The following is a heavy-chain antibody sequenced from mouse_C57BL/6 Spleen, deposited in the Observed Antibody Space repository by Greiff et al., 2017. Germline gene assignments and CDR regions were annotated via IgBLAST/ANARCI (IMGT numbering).Heavy chain of an antibody. V-gene: IGHV1-78*01. CDR3: ARYPLYYYGSSYWYFDV. CDR2: IYPRDGST. D-gene: IGHD1-1*01. Sequence: VQLQQSDAELVKPGASVKISCKVSGYTLTDHTIHWMKQRPEQGLEWIGYIYPRDGSTKYNEKFKGKATLTADKSSSTAYMQLNSLTSEDSAVYFCARYPLYYYGSSYWYFDVWGTGTTVTVSS. J-gene: IGHJ1*03. CDR1: GYTLTDHT.